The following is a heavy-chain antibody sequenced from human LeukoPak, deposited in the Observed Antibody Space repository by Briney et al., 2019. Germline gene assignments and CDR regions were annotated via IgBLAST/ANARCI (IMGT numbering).Heavy chain of an antibody. CDR1: GFTVSSNY. V-gene: IGHV3-66*01. CDR3: ERVRGQQEFDP. J-gene: IGHJ5*02. CDR2: IYSGVST. D-gene: IGHD6-13*01. Sequence: PGGSLRLSCAASGFTVSSNYMSCVRQAPGGGLEWVSVIYSGVSTYYADSVKSRFTISRDNSKNTLYLQMNSLRAEDTAVYYCERVRGQQEFDPWGQGTLVTVSS.